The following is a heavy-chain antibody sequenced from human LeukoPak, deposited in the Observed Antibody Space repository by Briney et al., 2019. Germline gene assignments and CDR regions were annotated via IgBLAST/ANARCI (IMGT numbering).Heavy chain of an antibody. CDR1: GGSISSYY. CDR2: IYYSGST. J-gene: IGHJ4*02. D-gene: IGHD3-22*01. Sequence: SERLSLTCSVSGGSISSYYWSWTRQPPGKGLEWIGYIYYSGSTNYNPSLKSRVTISVDTSKNQFSLKLSSVTAADTAVYYCASSPYDSSGYGLFDYWGQATLATVSS. V-gene: IGHV4-59*01. CDR3: ASSPYDSSGYGLFDY.